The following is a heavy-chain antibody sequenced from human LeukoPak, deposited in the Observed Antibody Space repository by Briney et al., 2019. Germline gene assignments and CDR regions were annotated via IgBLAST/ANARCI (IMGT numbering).Heavy chain of an antibody. D-gene: IGHD3-3*01. CDR3: ARGWRYYDFWSGYWERRKDYYGMEV. CDR1: GYTFTSYD. CDR2: MNPNNGNT. J-gene: IGHJ6*02. V-gene: IGHV1-8*01. Sequence: ASVKVSCKPSGYTFTSYDINWVRQATGQGLEWMGWMNPNNGNTVYAQKFQGRVTMTRNTSISTAYMEPSSLRSEGTAVYYCARGWRYYDFWSGYWERRKDYYGMEVWGPGTTVTVSS.